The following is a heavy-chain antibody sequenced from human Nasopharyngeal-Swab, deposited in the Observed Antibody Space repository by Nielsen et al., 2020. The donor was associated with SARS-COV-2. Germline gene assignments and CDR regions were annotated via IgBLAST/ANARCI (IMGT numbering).Heavy chain of an antibody. CDR1: GGSISSSSYY. V-gene: IGHV4-39*07. CDR3: AREQLYYDILTGYYTDYYYYGMDV. CDR2: IYYSEST. J-gene: IGHJ6*02. D-gene: IGHD3-9*01. Sequence: SETLSLTCTVSGGSISSSSYYWGWIRQPPGKGLEWMGSIYYSESTYYNPSLKSRVTISVDTSKNQFSLKLSSVTAADTAVYYCAREQLYYDILTGYYTDYYYYGMDVWGQGTTVTVSS.